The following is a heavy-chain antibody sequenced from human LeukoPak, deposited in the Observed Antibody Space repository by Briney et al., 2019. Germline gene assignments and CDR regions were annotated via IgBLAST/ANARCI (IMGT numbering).Heavy chain of an antibody. J-gene: IGHJ4*02. CDR3: ATEVTD. D-gene: IGHD5-18*01. CDR1: GYTFSGYY. CDR2: INPNSGGT. Sequence: ASVKASCKASGYTFSGYYMHWVRQAPGQGLEWMGWINPNSGGTKYAQKFQGRVTMTRDTSISTAYMELSRLRSDDTAVYYCATEVTDWGQGTLVTVSS. V-gene: IGHV1-2*02.